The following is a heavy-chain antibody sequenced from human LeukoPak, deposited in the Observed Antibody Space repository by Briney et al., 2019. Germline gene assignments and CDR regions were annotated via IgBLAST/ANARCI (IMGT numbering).Heavy chain of an antibody. CDR1: GFHFFSYY. D-gene: IGHD3-10*01. Sequence: GASVKVSCKTSGFHFFSYYIHWVRQAPGQGLDWVGWINPQSGGTRYAQKFQDRVTVTSDASTNTAYMELSRLRSDDTAVYYCATDPGHSGMDHWGQGSLVTVSS. V-gene: IGHV1-2*02. CDR3: ATDPGHSGMDH. CDR2: INPQSGGT. J-gene: IGHJ4*02.